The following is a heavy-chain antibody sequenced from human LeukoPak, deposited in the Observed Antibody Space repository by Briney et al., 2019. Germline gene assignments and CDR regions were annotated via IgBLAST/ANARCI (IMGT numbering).Heavy chain of an antibody. CDR3: ARVLYSYGPYYFDY. Sequence: SQTLSLTCTVSGGSISNGDYYWSWIRQPPGKGLEWIGYIYYSGSTYYNPSLKSRVTISVDTSKNQFSLKLSSVTAADTAVYYCARVLYSYGPYYFDYWGQGTLVTVSS. D-gene: IGHD5-18*01. CDR1: GGSISNGDYY. J-gene: IGHJ4*02. V-gene: IGHV4-30-4*01. CDR2: IYYSGST.